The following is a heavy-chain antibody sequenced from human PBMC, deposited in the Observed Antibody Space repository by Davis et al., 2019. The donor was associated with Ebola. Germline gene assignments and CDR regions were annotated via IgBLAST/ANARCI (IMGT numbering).Heavy chain of an antibody. J-gene: IGHJ6*02. Sequence: PGGSLRLSCSASGFTFSSYAMHWVRQAPGKGLEYVSAISSNGGSTYYADSVKGRFTISRDNSKNTLYLQMGSLRAEDTAVYYCVKASGRFLEWFLYGMDVWGQGTTVTVSS. D-gene: IGHD3-3*01. CDR1: GFTFSSYA. CDR3: VKASGRFLEWFLYGMDV. V-gene: IGHV3-64D*08. CDR2: ISSNGGST.